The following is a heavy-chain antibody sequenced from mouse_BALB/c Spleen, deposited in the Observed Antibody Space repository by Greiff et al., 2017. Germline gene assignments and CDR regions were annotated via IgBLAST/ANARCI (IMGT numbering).Heavy chain of an antibody. V-gene: IGHV2-9*02. D-gene: IGHD2-10*02. CDR3: ARRRYGNYRTLAY. J-gene: IGHJ3*01. CDR2: IWAGGST. Sequence: VQLVESGPGLVAPSQSLSITCTVSGFSLTSYGVHWVRQPPGKGLEWLGVIWAGGSTNNNSALMYRLSISKDNSKSQDFLKMNSLQTDDSAMYYCARRRYGNYRTLAYWGQGTLVTVSA. CDR1: GFSLTSYG.